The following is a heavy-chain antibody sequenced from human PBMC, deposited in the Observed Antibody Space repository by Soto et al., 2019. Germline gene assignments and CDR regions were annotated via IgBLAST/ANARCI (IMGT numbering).Heavy chain of an antibody. Sequence: GSSVKVSCKASGHTFTGYFIHWVRQAPGQGLEWMGYINPNSGATKYAPRFQGRVTMTSDTSIRTAYMDLSNLRSDDTAVYYCARGGRTILAPLPWGPGTLVTVS. CDR2: INPNSGAT. V-gene: IGHV1-2*02. D-gene: IGHD1-1*01. J-gene: IGHJ5*02. CDR1: GHTFTGYF. CDR3: ARGGRTILAPLP.